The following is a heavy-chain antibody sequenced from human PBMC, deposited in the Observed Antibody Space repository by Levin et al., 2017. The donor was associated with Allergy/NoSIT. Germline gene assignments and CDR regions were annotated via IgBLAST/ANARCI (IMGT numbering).Heavy chain of an antibody. D-gene: IGHD3-22*01. J-gene: IGHJ4*02. CDR3: AAADYYDSRGFDY. V-gene: IGHV3-23*01. CDR1: GFTFTSYD. CDR2: ITSSGHST. Sequence: SGESLKISCAASGFTFTSYDMNWVRQAPGKGLEWVSTITSSGHSTYYADSVKGRFTISRDNSKNTLYLQMNSLSAEDTAVYYCAAADYYDSRGFDYWGQGTLVTVSS.